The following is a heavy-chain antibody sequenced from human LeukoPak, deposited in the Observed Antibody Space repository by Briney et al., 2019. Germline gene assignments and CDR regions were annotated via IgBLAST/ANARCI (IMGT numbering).Heavy chain of an antibody. J-gene: IGHJ4*02. D-gene: IGHD5-18*01. Sequence: PSETLSLTCTVSGGSISSSSYYWSWIRQPPGKGLEWIGYTSYSGSTNYNPSLKSRVTISVDTSKYQFSLKLSSVIAADTAVYYCARGRVDTAYYWGQGTLVTVSS. CDR2: TSYSGST. CDR1: GGSISSSSYY. CDR3: ARGRVDTAYY. V-gene: IGHV4-61*01.